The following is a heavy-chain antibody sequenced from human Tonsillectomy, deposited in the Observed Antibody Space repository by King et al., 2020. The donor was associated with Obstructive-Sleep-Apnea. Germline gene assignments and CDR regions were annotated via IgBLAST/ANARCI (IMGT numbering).Heavy chain of an antibody. V-gene: IGHV3-11*06. CDR2: IGGWTRYT. D-gene: IGHD3-22*01. Sequence: VQLVESGGGLVKPGGSLRLSCAASGFTFSDYEMSWIRQAPGKGLEVVSYIGGWTRYTNYAESGNGRFPIARDNAKKSLFLQMNSLRVEDTAVYYCARGGYDSSGYSLNWGQGTLVTVSS. CDR1: GFTFSDYE. CDR3: ARGGYDSSGYSLN. J-gene: IGHJ4*02.